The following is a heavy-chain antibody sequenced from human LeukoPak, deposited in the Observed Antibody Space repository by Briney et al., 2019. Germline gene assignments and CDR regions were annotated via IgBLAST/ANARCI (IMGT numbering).Heavy chain of an antibody. D-gene: IGHD6-13*01. V-gene: IGHV4-4*07. Sequence: SETLSLTCTVSGGSISSYYWSWIRQPAGKGLEWIGRIYTSGSTNYNPSLQSRVTMSVDTSKNQFSLKLSSVTAEDTAVYYCARQYSSSWTFDYWGQGTLVTVSS. CDR1: GGSISSYY. J-gene: IGHJ4*02. CDR2: IYTSGST. CDR3: ARQYSSSWTFDY.